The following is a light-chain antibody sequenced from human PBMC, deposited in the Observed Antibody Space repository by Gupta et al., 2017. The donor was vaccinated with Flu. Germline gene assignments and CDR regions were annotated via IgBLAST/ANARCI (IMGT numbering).Light chain of an antibody. CDR2: LNSDGSH. CDR1: SGHSSYA. Sequence: KLTCTLSSGHSSYAIAWHQQQPEKGPRYLMKLNSDGSHSKGDGIPDRFSGSSSGAERYLTISSLQSEDEADYYCQTWGTGPWVFGGGAKLTV. V-gene: IGLV4-69*01. CDR3: QTWGTGPWV. J-gene: IGLJ3*02.